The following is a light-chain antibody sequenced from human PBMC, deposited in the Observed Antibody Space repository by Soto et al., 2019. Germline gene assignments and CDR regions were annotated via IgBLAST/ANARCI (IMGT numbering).Light chain of an antibody. CDR2: DAS. CDR3: QHYNGY. CDR1: QSIRNW. Sequence: DIQMTQSPSTLSASVGDRVTITCRASQSIRNWLAWYQQKVGKAPKVLIYDASSLASGVPSRFSGSGYGTEFTLTISSLQPDDFATYYCQHYNGYFGQGTKLEIK. V-gene: IGKV1-5*01. J-gene: IGKJ2*01.